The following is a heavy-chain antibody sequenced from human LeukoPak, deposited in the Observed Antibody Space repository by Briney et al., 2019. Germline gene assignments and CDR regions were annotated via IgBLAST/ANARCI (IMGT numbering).Heavy chain of an antibody. D-gene: IGHD4-17*01. CDR3: ARAVGPGETYYYYYMDV. CDR1: GGTFSSYA. Sequence: SVKVSCKASGGTFSSYAISWVRQAPGQGLEWMGGIIPIFGTANYAQKFQGRVTITTDESTSTAYMELSSLRSEDTAVYYCARAVGPGETYYYYYMDVWGKGTTVTVSS. CDR2: IIPIFGTA. J-gene: IGHJ6*03. V-gene: IGHV1-69*05.